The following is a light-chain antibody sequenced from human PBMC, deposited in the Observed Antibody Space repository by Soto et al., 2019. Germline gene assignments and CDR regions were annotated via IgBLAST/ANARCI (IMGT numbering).Light chain of an antibody. V-gene: IGKV2-28*01. CDR3: MQALQTPWT. CDR1: QSLLHSDGYIY. Sequence: DIVMTQSPLSLPVTPGEPASISCRSSQSLLHSDGYIYLDWYLQRPGQSPQLLICLGSNRASGVPDRFSGSGSGTHFTLTISRVEAEDFEVYSGMQALQTPWTFGQGTRVEVK. CDR2: LGS. J-gene: IGKJ1*01.